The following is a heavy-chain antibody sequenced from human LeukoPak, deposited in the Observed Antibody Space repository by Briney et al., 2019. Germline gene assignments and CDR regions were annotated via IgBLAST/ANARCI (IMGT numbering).Heavy chain of an antibody. CDR2: ISDDSTIQ. J-gene: IGHJ4*02. Sequence: PGGPLRLSCNASGFSFNTYATHWVPQAPGKGLKCVADISDDSTIQNYVDSVRGRVTISRDNSKNRLYLQMDGLITDDTAGYYCAKDLIWGPPDYFDYWGEGILVTVSS. V-gene: IGHV3-30-3*01. CDR3: AKDLIWGPPDYFDY. D-gene: IGHD7-27*01. CDR1: GFSFNTYA.